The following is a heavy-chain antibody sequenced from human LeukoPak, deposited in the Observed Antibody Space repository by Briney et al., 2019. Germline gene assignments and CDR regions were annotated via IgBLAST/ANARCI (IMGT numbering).Heavy chain of an antibody. CDR3: ARGRSGPYDILTGYYKRARQSFDY. CDR1: GGSFSGYY. CDR2: INHSGST. V-gene: IGHV4-34*01. D-gene: IGHD3-9*01. Sequence: PSETLSLTCAVYGGSFSGYYWSWIRQPPGKGLEWIGEINHSGSTNYNPSLKSRVTISVDTSKNQFSLKLSSVTAADTAVYYCARGRSGPYDILTGYYKRARQSFDYWGQGTLVTVSS. J-gene: IGHJ4*02.